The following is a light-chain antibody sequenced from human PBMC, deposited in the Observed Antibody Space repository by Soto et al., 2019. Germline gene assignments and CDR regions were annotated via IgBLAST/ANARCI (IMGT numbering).Light chain of an antibody. CDR2: GAS. V-gene: IGKV3D-20*02. CDR1: QSISSDH. CDR3: QQRTNWPPIT. J-gene: IGKJ5*01. Sequence: EIVLTQSPGILSLSPGERATLACRASQSISSDHLAWYQQRPGQSPRLLIYGASSRTTGVPDRFSGSGSGTDFTLTISSLEPEDSAVYYCQQRTNWPPITFGQGTRLEIK.